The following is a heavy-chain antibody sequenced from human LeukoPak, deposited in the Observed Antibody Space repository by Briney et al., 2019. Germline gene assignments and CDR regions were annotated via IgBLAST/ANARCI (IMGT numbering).Heavy chain of an antibody. CDR1: GYTFTGYY. CDR3: AILAGPAAITYYYGMDV. CDR2: INPNSGGT. V-gene: IGHV1-2*06. D-gene: IGHD2-2*01. Sequence: ASVKVSCKASGYTFTGYYMHWVRQAPGQGLEWMGRINPNSGGTNYAQKFQGRVTMTRDTSISTAYMELSRLRSDDTAVYYCAILAGPAAITYYYGMDVWGQGTTVTVSS. J-gene: IGHJ6*02.